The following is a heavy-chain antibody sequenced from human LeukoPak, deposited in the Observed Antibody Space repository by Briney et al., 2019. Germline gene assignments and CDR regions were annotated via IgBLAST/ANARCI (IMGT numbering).Heavy chain of an antibody. V-gene: IGHV4-34*01. Sequence: PSETLSLTCAVYGGSFSGYYWSWIRQPPGKGLEWIGEINHSGSTNYNPSLKSRVTISVDTSKNQFSLKLSSVTAADTAVYYCARADNMVRGSTRSWFDPWGQGTLVTVSS. CDR1: GGSFSGYY. J-gene: IGHJ5*02. CDR2: INHSGST. D-gene: IGHD3-10*01. CDR3: ARADNMVRGSTRSWFDP.